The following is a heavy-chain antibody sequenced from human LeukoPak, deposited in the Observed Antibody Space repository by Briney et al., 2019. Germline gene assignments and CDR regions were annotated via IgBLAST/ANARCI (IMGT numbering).Heavy chain of an antibody. CDR3: AKSQGPYYYDSSGHYFDY. V-gene: IGHV3-23*01. Sequence: GGSLRLSCAASGFTFSSYAMNWVRQAPGKGLEWVSAISGSGGSTYYADSVKGRFTISRDNSKNTQYLQMNSLRAEDTAVYYCAKSQGPYYYDSSGHYFDYWGQGTLVTVSS. J-gene: IGHJ4*02. D-gene: IGHD3-22*01. CDR2: ISGSGGST. CDR1: GFTFSSYA.